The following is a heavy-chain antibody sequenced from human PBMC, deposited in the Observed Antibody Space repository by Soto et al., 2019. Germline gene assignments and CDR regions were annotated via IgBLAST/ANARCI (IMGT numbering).Heavy chain of an antibody. J-gene: IGHJ6*02. D-gene: IGHD6-19*01. CDR1: GFTFSSYG. CDR2: ISYDGRNK. Sequence: PGGSLRLACAASGFTFSSYGMHWVRQAPGKGLEWVAVISYDGRNKYYADAVKGRFTISRDNAKNTLYLQMSSLRAEDTAVYYCVKDGSSGWPYFYDMDVWGQGTTDTVS. V-gene: IGHV3-30*18. CDR3: VKDGSSGWPYFYDMDV.